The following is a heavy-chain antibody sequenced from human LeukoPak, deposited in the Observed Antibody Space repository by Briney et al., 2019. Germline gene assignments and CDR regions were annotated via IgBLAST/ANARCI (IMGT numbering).Heavy chain of an antibody. CDR3: AAINLTQLQIRVY. CDR1: GFTFSGYG. J-gene: IGHJ4*02. CDR2: IRYDGSDK. V-gene: IGHV3-30*02. D-gene: IGHD5-24*01. Sequence: PGGSLRLSSAASGFTFSGYGMHWVRQAPGKGLEWVSFIRYDGSDKYYADSVKGRFTISRDNSKNTLYLQMNSLRVEDTAVYYCAAINLTQLQIRVYWGQGTLVTVSS.